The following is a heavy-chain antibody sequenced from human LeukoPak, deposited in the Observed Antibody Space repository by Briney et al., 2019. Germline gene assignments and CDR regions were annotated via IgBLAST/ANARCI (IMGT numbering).Heavy chain of an antibody. D-gene: IGHD2-8*01. V-gene: IGHV4-59*08. CDR1: GGSISSYH. CDR3: ARLIHPHGMDV. Sequence: MPSETLSLTCTVSGGSISSYHWSWLRQPPGKGLEWIGYIYYSGSTNYNPSLKSRVTISVDTSKNQFSLKLSSVTAADTAVYYCARLIHPHGMDVWGQGTTVTVSS. J-gene: IGHJ6*02. CDR2: IYYSGST.